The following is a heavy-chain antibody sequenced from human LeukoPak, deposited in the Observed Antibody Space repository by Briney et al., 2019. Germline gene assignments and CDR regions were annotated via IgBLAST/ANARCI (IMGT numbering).Heavy chain of an antibody. J-gene: IGHJ4*02. D-gene: IGHD1-7*01. V-gene: IGHV4-59*01. CDR1: GDPIGAYY. CDR2: IHHSGTT. Sequence: PSETLSLTCSVSGDPIGAYYWSWIRQSPEKGLEWIGFIHHSGTTKYNPSFRSRVAMSVDTSKNYVSLKLTSVTAADTAVYYCARTPPERRPGTTCYPYFDYWGQGTLVTVSS. CDR3: ARTPPERRPGTTCYPYFDY.